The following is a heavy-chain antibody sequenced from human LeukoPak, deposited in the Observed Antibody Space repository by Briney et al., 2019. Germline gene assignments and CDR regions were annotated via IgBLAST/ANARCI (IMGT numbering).Heavy chain of an antibody. Sequence: PSETQSLTCTVSGGSISSYYWSWNRQPPGKGLEWIGYIYYSGSTNYNPSLKSRVTISVDTSKNQFSLKLSSVTAADTAVYYCARGDGFFDYWGQGTVVTVSS. D-gene: IGHD5-24*01. V-gene: IGHV4-59*08. CDR2: IYYSGST. CDR1: GGSISSYY. CDR3: ARGDGFFDY. J-gene: IGHJ4*02.